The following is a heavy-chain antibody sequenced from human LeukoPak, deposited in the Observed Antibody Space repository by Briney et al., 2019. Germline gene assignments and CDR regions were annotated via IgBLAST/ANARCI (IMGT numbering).Heavy chain of an antibody. CDR2: IRSKADGGTP. V-gene: IGHV3-15*07. J-gene: IGHJ4*02. D-gene: IGHD2-21*02. CDR3: TTPPYYCGGDCYFDY. Sequence: GGSLRLSCAASGFSFSDAWMNWVRQAPGKGLEWVGHIRSKADGGTPDYIAPVKGRFTISRDDSKDTLYLQMNSLNTEDTAMYYCTTPPYYCGGDCYFDYWGQGTLVTVSS. CDR1: GFSFSDAW.